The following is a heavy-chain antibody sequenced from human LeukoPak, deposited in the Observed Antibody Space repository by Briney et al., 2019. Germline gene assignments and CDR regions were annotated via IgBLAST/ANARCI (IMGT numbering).Heavy chain of an antibody. V-gene: IGHV3-53*01. J-gene: IGHJ4*02. CDR3: ARLYYYDSSGQGY. Sequence: PGGSLRLSCAVSGFTVSSSYMSWVRQAPGKGLEWVSVIYSGGSTYYADSVKGRFTISRDNSKNTLYLQMNSLRAEDTAVYYCARLYYYDSSGQGYWGQGTLVTVSS. CDR1: GFTVSSSY. CDR2: IYSGGST. D-gene: IGHD3-22*01.